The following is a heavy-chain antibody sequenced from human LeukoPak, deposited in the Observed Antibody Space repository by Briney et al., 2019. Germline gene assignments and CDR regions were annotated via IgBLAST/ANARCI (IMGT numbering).Heavy chain of an antibody. CDR1: GYTFTGYY. Sequence: ASVKVSCKASGYTFTGYYMHWLRQAPGQGLEWMGWINPNSGGTNYAQKFQGRVTMTRDTSISTAYMELSRLRSDDTAVYYCARDQGDYGDYCWFDPWGQGTLVTVSS. J-gene: IGHJ5*02. CDR3: ARDQGDYGDYCWFDP. CDR2: INPNSGGT. V-gene: IGHV1-2*02. D-gene: IGHD4-17*01.